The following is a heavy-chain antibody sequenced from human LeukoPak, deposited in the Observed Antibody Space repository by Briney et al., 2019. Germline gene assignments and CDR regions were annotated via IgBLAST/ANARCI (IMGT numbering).Heavy chain of an antibody. J-gene: IGHJ5*02. CDR2: IYTTDLT. CDR1: GRSIRSVY. D-gene: IGHD3-10*01. Sequence: SETLSLTCTVSGRSIRSVYWNWIRQSAGKGLEWIARIYTTDLTTYNPYLKSRRTMSVDMSKNELSLTLKSVTAAHTAVYYCARGVGSGTSLIDLWGQGALVTVSS. CDR3: ARGVGSGTSLIDL. V-gene: IGHV4-4*07.